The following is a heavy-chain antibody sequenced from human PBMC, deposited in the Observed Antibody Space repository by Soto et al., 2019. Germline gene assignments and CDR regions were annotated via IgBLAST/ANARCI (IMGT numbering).Heavy chain of an antibody. D-gene: IGHD3-9*01. CDR1: GGSVSSGSYY. V-gene: IGHV4-61*01. CDR3: ARHWAYYDILSGYYTNDYYHYYGMDV. CDR2: IYYSGST. Sequence: PSETLSLTCTVSGGSVSSGSYYWSWIRQPPGKGLEWIGYIYYSGSTNYNPSLKSRVTISVDTSKNQFSLKLSSVTAADTALYYCARHWAYYDILSGYYTNDYYHYYGMDVWGQGTTVTVSS. J-gene: IGHJ6*02.